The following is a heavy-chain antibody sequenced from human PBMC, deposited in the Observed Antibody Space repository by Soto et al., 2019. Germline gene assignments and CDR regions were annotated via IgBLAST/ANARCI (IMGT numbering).Heavy chain of an antibody. J-gene: IGHJ4*02. CDR1: GFTFSSYA. Sequence: EVQLLESGGGLVQPGGSLRLSCAASGFTFSSYAMSWVRQAPGKGLEWVSAISGSGGSKYYADAEKGRFTLSRDNSKNTLYLQMNSLRAEDTAVYYCAKGSVGYYYFWRGYPGRSSFDYWGQGTLVTVSS. CDR2: ISGSGGSK. D-gene: IGHD3-3*01. V-gene: IGHV3-23*01. CDR3: AKGSVGYYYFWRGYPGRSSFDY.